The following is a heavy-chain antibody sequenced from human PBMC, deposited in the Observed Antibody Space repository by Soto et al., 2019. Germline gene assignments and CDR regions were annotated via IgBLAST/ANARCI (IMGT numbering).Heavy chain of an antibody. CDR2: INHSGST. J-gene: IGHJ4*02. Sequence: QVHLQQWGAGLLKSSETLSLTCAVYGGSFRDYYWSWARPPPGKGLEWIGQINHSGSTNYNPSLKSRVTISVDTAKNQFSLKLSSVTAADTAVYYCARTSRFDSWGQGTLVTVSS. V-gene: IGHV4-34*01. CDR1: GGSFRDYY. D-gene: IGHD6-6*01. CDR3: ARTSRFDS.